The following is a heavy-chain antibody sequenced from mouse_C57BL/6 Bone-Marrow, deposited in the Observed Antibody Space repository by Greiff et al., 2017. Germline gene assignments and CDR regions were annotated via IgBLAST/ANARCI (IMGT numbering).Heavy chain of an antibody. D-gene: IGHD1-1*01. CDR1: GFTFSSYG. J-gene: IGHJ3*01. CDR2: ISSGGSYT. Sequence: EVKLVESGGDLVKPGGSLKLSCAASGFTFSSYGMSWVRQTPDKRLEWVANISSGGSYTNYPDSVKGRFTISRDNAKNTLYLQMSSLKSEDTAMYYCAREDYCSSMFAYWGQGTLVTVSA. CDR3: AREDYCSSMFAY. V-gene: IGHV5-6*01.